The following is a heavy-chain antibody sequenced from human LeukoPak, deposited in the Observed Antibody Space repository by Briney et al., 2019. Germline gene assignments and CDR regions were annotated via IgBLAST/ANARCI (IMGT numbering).Heavy chain of an antibody. Sequence: EASVKVSCKASGYTFTSYYMHWVRQAPGQGLEWMGIINPSGGSTSYAQKFQGRVTMTRDTSTSTVYMELSSLRSEDMAVYYCARDYLKVVVTATAPSAGHMDYWGQGTLVTVSS. CDR1: GYTFTSYY. CDR3: ARDYLKVVVTATAPSAGHMDY. CDR2: INPSGGST. V-gene: IGHV1-46*01. J-gene: IGHJ4*02. D-gene: IGHD2-15*01.